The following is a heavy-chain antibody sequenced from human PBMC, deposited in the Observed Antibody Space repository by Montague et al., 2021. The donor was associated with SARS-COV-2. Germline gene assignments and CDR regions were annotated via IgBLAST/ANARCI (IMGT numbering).Heavy chain of an antibody. V-gene: IGHV4-61*01. CDR2: IYYSGST. Sequence: SETLSLTCTVSGGSISSSSYYWSWIRQPPGKGLEWIGYIYYSGSTNYNPSLKSRVTISVDTSKNQFSLKLSSVTAADTAVYYCARGFDYWGQGTLVTVSS. CDR3: ARGFDY. J-gene: IGHJ4*02. CDR1: GGSISSSSYY.